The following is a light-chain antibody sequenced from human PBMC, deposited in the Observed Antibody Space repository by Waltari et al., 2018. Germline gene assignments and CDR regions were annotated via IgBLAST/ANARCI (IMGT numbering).Light chain of an antibody. CDR2: WAS. CDR1: QSLLSIYNIKNY. Sequence: DIVMTQSPDSLAVSLGERATINCKASQSLLSIYNIKNYLGWYQQKPGQPPKLLIFWASTRVSGVPDRFSGSGSGTDFTFTRSSLQAQDVAVYYSQQYHTGPLTFGGGTKVEI. J-gene: IGKJ4*01. CDR3: QQYHTGPLT. V-gene: IGKV4-1*01.